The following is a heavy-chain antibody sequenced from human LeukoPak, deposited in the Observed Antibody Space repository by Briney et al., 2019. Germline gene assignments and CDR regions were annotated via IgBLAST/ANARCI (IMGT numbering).Heavy chain of an antibody. CDR2: IKQDGSEK. J-gene: IGHJ4*02. Sequence: GGSLRLSCAASGFTFSSYWMSWVCQAPGKGLEWVANIKQDGSEKYYMDSVKGRFTISRDNAKNSLYLQMNSLRAEDTAVYYCAKEPAYYDILDYWGQGTLVTVSS. D-gene: IGHD3-9*01. CDR1: GFTFSSYW. CDR3: AKEPAYYDILDY. V-gene: IGHV3-7*01.